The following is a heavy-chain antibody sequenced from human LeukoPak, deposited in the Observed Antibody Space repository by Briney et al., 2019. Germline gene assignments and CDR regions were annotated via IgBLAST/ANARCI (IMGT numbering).Heavy chain of an antibody. V-gene: IGHV3-23*01. CDR3: AELDITMIGGV. CDR2: ISSSGGST. Sequence: GGSLRLSCAASGFTLSSYAMSWVRQAPGKGLQWVSGISSSGGSTYYVDSVKGRFTISTDNSKNTLYLQMNSLRAEDTAVYYCAELDITMIGGVWGKGTTVTISS. D-gene: IGHD3-10*02. CDR1: GFTLSSYA. J-gene: IGHJ6*04.